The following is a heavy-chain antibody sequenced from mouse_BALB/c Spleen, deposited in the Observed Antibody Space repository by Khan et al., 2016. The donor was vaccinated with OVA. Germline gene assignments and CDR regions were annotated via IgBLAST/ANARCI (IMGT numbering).Heavy chain of an antibody. J-gene: IGHJ3*01. Sequence: QVRLQQSGPELVRPGTSVKVSCKASGYAFTDYLIDWVKQRPGQGLEWIGVINPGSGDTNYNEKVKGKATLTADKTSSPAYMQLSSLTSDDSAVYFCSRGGYGNLAYWGQGTLVTVSA. D-gene: IGHD2-1*01. CDR2: INPGSGDT. CDR3: SRGGYGNLAY. V-gene: IGHV1-54*01. CDR1: GYAFTDYL.